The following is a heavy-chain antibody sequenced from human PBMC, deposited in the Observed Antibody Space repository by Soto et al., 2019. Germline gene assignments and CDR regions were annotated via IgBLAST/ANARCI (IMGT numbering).Heavy chain of an antibody. CDR3: AKGPHDFWGYYYYMDV. J-gene: IGHJ6*03. CDR1: GFTFSSYA. V-gene: IGHV3-23*01. CDR2: ISGSGGST. Sequence: GGSLRLSCAASGFTFSSYAMSWVRQAPGKGLEWVSAISGSGGSTYYADSVKGRFTISRDNSKNTLYLQMYSLRAEDTAVYYCAKGPHDFWGYYYYMDVWGKGTTVTVSS. D-gene: IGHD3-3*01.